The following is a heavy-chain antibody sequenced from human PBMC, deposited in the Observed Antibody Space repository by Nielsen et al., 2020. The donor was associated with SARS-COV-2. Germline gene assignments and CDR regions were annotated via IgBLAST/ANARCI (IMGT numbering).Heavy chain of an antibody. V-gene: IGHV3-11*05. CDR2: ISSSRTYS. CDR3: AREGVAAAGTADYYYGLDV. Sequence: GGSLRLSCAASGFPFSDYHMSWIRQAPGKGLEWISYISSSRTYSSYADSVRGRFTISRDNAKNSLYLQMNSLRAEDTAVYYCAREGVAAAGTADYYYGLDVWGQGTTVTVSS. D-gene: IGHD6-13*01. J-gene: IGHJ6*02. CDR1: GFPFSDYH.